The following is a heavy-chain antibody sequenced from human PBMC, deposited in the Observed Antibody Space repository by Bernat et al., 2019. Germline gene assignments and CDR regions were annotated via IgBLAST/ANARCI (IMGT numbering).Heavy chain of an antibody. CDR3: ARDQGSSWYKKYNWFDP. J-gene: IGHJ5*02. Sequence: QVQLQESGPGLVKPSETLSLTCAVSGYSISSGYYWGWIRQPPGKGLEWIGSIYQSGSTYYNPSLKSRVTISVDTSKNQFSLKLSSVTAADTAVYYCARDQGSSWYKKYNWFDPWGQGTLVTVSS. D-gene: IGHD6-13*01. V-gene: IGHV4-38-2*02. CDR2: IYQSGST. CDR1: GYSISSGYY.